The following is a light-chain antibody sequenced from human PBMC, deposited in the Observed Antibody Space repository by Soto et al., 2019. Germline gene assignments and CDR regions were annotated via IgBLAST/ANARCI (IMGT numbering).Light chain of an antibody. J-gene: IGKJ4*01. CDR1: QSISSSS. CDR2: GAS. Sequence: EIVLTQSPVTLSVSPGERATLSCRASQSISSSSLAWYQQKPGQAPRLLIYGASSRATGIPDRFSGSGSGTDFTLTISRLEPEDFAVYYCQQYGSSPTFGGGTKVDIK. V-gene: IGKV3-20*01. CDR3: QQYGSSPT.